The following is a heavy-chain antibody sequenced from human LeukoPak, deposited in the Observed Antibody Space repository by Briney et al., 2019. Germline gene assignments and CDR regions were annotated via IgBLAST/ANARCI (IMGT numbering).Heavy chain of an antibody. J-gene: IGHJ4*02. Sequence: GGSLRLSCVASGFSFSSSDMSWVRQAPGKGLEWLSTISISGGTTSYADSVKGRFPISRDNSKNTLYLQMNSLRAEDTAVYYCARDWDAYCGGDCYFDYWGQGTLVTVSS. V-gene: IGHV3-23*01. CDR1: GFSFSSSD. D-gene: IGHD2-21*02. CDR3: ARDWDAYCGGDCYFDY. CDR2: ISISGGTT.